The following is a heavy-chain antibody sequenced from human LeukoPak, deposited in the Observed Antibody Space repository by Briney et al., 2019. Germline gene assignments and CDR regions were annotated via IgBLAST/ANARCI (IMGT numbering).Heavy chain of an antibody. CDR3: AKRYYDFWSGYPYYFDY. CDR1: GFTFSSYA. Sequence: GGSLRLSCAASGFTFSSYAMSWVRQAPGKGLGWVSAISGSGGSTYYADSVKGRFTISRDNSKNTLYLQMNSLRAEDTAVYYCAKRYYDFWSGYPYYFDYWGQGTLVTVSS. J-gene: IGHJ4*02. V-gene: IGHV3-23*01. D-gene: IGHD3-3*01. CDR2: ISGSGGST.